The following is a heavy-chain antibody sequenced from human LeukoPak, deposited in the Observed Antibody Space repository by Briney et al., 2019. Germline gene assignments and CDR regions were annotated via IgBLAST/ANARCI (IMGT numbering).Heavy chain of an antibody. CDR1: GFTVSSHY. V-gene: IGHV3-66*01. Sequence: GGSLRLSCVVSGFTVSSHYVSWVRQAPGKGLEWVSVIYSGGMTYYADSVRGRFTISRDNSKNTLYLQMNSLRAEDTAVYYCARGGGYSYGYIDSWGQGTLVTVSS. D-gene: IGHD5-18*01. CDR2: IYSGGMT. J-gene: IGHJ4*02. CDR3: ARGGGYSYGYIDS.